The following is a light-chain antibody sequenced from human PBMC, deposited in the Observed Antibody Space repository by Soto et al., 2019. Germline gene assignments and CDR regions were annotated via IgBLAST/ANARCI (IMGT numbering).Light chain of an antibody. CDR2: EVT. J-gene: IGLJ3*02. V-gene: IGLV2-8*01. CDR3: TAYVGNDIWV. Sequence: QSALTQPPSASGSPGQSVTISCTGTSSDVGAYNYVSWYQQYPGKAPKLMIYEVTKRLSGVPDRFSGSKSGNTASLTVSGLQAEDEAEYYCTAYVGNDIWVFGGGTKLTVL. CDR1: SSDVGAYNY.